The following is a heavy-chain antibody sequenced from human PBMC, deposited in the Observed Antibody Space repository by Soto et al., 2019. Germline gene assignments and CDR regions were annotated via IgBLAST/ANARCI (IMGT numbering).Heavy chain of an antibody. CDR1: GGTFSSYS. V-gene: IGHV1-69*06. CDR3: ARAPKPYYYDSSGYYGHAFDI. D-gene: IGHD3-22*01. CDR2: IIPIFGTA. J-gene: IGHJ3*02. Sequence: SVKVSCKASGGTFSSYSISWVREAPGQGLEWMGGIIPIFGTANYAQKFQGRVTITADKSTSTAYMELSSLRSEDTAVYYCARAPKPYYYDSSGYYGHAFDIWGQGTMVTVSS.